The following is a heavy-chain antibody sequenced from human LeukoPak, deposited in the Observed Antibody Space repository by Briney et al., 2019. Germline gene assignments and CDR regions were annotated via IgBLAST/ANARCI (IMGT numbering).Heavy chain of an antibody. Sequence: APVKVSCKASGGTFSSYAISWVRQAPGQGLEWMGGIIPIFGTANYAQKFQGRVTITTDESTSTAYMELSSLRSEDTAVYYCARDRGTTFDAFDIWGQGTMVTVSS. V-gene: IGHV1-69*05. J-gene: IGHJ3*02. CDR1: GGTFSSYA. CDR2: IIPIFGTA. CDR3: ARDRGTTFDAFDI. D-gene: IGHD1-14*01.